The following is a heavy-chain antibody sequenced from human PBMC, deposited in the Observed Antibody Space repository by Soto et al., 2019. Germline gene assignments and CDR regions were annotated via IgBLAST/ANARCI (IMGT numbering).Heavy chain of an antibody. V-gene: IGHV1-69*01. J-gene: IGHJ6*02. CDR1: GGTFSSYA. CDR2: IIPIFGTA. Sequence: QVQLVQSGAEVKKPGSSVKVSCKASGGTFSSYAISWVRQAPGQGLEWMGGIIPIFGTANYAQKVQGRVTITADESTSTDYMELSSLRSEDTAGYYCARGRTGPHYYYYGMDVWGQGTTVTVSS. CDR3: ARGRTGPHYYYYGMDV.